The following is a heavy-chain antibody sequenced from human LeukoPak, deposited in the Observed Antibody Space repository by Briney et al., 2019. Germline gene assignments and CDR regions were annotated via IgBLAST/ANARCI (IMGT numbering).Heavy chain of an antibody. Sequence: GASVKVSCKASGGTFSSYAISWVRQAPGQGLEWMGGIIPIFGTANYAQKFQGRVTITADESTSTAYMELSSLRSVDTAVYYCWVGPYGDLENNWFDPWGQGTLVTVSS. CDR3: WVGPYGDLENNWFDP. D-gene: IGHD4-17*01. CDR1: GGTFSSYA. J-gene: IGHJ5*02. V-gene: IGHV1-69*13. CDR2: IIPIFGTA.